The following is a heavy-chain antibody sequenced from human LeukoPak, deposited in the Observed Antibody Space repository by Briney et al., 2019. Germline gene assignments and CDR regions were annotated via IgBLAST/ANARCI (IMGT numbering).Heavy chain of an antibody. Sequence: GGSLRLSCAASGFTFSSYAMSWVRQAPGKGLEWVSAISGSGGSTYYADSVKGRFTISRDNSKNTLYLQMNSLRAEDTAVYYCARLVGATRLVDYWGQGTLATVSS. V-gene: IGHV3-23*01. CDR2: ISGSGGST. D-gene: IGHD1-26*01. CDR1: GFTFSSYA. J-gene: IGHJ4*02. CDR3: ARLVGATRLVDY.